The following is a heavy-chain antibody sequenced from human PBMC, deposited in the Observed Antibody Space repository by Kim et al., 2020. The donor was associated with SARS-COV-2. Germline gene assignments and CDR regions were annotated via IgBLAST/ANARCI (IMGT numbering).Heavy chain of an antibody. Sequence: SETLSLTCTVSGGSISSSSYYWGWIRQPPGKGLEWIGSIDYSGSTYYNSSLKSRVTISVDTSKNQFSLKLSSVTAADTAVYYCASPGIAAAGGLPQLPYYYYGMDVWGQGTTVTVSS. CDR2: IDYSGST. CDR1: GGSISSSSYY. J-gene: IGHJ6*02. CDR3: ASPGIAAAGGLPQLPYYYYGMDV. D-gene: IGHD6-13*01. V-gene: IGHV4-39*01.